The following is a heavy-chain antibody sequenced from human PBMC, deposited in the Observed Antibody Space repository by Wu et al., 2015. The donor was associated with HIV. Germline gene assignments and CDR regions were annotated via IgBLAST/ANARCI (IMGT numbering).Heavy chain of an antibody. CDR2: IIPSFATA. CDR1: GGTFSSYA. Sequence: QVQLVQSGAEVKKPGSSVKVSCKASGGTFSSYAISWVRQAPGQGLEWMGGIIPSFATAHYAQNFQGRVTITTDESTSTAYMELSSLRSEDAAVYYCATDGDYISGSVFWGQGTLVTVSS. V-gene: IGHV1-69*05. J-gene: IGHJ4*02. D-gene: IGHD6-19*01. CDR3: ATDGDYISGSVF.